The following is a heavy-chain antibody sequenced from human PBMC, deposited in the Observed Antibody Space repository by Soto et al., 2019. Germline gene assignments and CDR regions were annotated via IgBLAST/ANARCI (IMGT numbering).Heavy chain of an antibody. CDR2: IYHSGST. V-gene: IGHV4-61*08. D-gene: IGHD1-26*01. J-gene: IGHJ4*02. Sequence: QVQLQESGPGLMKPSETLSLTCTVSGGSVSNDAYNWSWIRQPPGKGLEWIGYIYHSGSTYYNPSLKSRVIISVDMSENQCSLRLNSVTAADTDVYYCARVGIGWEIPFDHGGQGPLVNVSS. CDR1: GGSVSNDAYN. CDR3: ARVGIGWEIPFDH.